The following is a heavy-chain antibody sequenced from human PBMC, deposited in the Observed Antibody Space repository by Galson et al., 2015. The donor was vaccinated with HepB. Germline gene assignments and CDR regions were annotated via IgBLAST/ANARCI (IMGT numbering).Heavy chain of an antibody. V-gene: IGHV3-30*02. CDR1: GFTFSSYG. CDR2: IRYDGSNK. J-gene: IGHJ4*02. Sequence: SLRLSCAASGFTFSSYGMHWVRQAPGKGLEWVAFIRYDGSNKYYADSVKGRFTISRDNSKNTLYLQMNSLRAEDTAVYYCARDGTTVTKGNPFDYWGQGTLVTVSS. D-gene: IGHD4-17*01. CDR3: ARDGTTVTKGNPFDY.